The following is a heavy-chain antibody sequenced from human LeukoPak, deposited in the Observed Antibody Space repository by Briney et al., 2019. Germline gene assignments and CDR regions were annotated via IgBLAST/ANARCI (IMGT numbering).Heavy chain of an antibody. CDR2: INWNGGST. V-gene: IGHV3-20*04. CDR1: GFTFDDYG. CDR3: ARVKAYYYYMDV. Sequence: GGSLRLSCAASGFTFDDYGMSWVRQAPGKGLEWVSGINWNGGSTGYADSVKGRFTISRDNAKNSLYLQMNSLRAEDTAVYYCARVKAYYYYMDVWGKGTTVTVSS. J-gene: IGHJ6*03.